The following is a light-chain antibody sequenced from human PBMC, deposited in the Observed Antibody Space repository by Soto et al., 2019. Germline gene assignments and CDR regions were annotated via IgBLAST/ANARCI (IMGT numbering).Light chain of an antibody. V-gene: IGLV1-51*01. CDR2: DNG. CDR1: SSNIGNNF. J-gene: IGLJ2*01. CDR3: ATWDTKLNGVV. Sequence: QSVLTQPPSMSAAAGQKVTISCAGSSSNIGNNFVSWYQQFPGTAPKLLIFDNGQRPSGIPDRFFGAKSGSSATLSITGPQTGDEAIYYCATWDTKLNGVVFGGGTKLTVL.